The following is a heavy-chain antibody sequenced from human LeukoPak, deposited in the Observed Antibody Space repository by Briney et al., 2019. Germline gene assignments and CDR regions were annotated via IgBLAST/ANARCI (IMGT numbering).Heavy chain of an antibody. V-gene: IGHV3-23*01. CDR3: AKRGGYYDSSGYVDY. Sequence: GRSLRLSCAASGFTLSSYAMSWVRQAPGKGLEWVSAISGSGGSTYYADSMKGRFTISRDNSKNTLYLQMNSLRAEDTAVYYCAKRGGYYDSSGYVDYWGQGTLVTVSS. D-gene: IGHD3-22*01. CDR1: GFTLSSYA. J-gene: IGHJ4*02. CDR2: ISGSGGST.